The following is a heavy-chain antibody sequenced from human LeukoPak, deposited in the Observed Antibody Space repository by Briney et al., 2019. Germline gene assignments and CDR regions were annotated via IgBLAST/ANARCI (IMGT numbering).Heavy chain of an antibody. CDR3: ARGGEGYNDDAFEV. D-gene: IGHD5-24*01. CDR1: ADSIRSHY. V-gene: IGHV4-59*11. CDR2: IYNSATT. Sequence: KTSETLSLTCSVSADSIRSHYCAWLRQPPGKGLEWLGHIYNSATTDSNPSFNSGVTISLDTSKKPFSLQMTSVSALDSAVYYCARGGEGYNDDAFEVWGLGTAVTVSS. J-gene: IGHJ3*01.